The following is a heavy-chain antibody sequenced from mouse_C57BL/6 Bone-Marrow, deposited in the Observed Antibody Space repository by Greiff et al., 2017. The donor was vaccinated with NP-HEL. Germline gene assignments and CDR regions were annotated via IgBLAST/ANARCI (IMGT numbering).Heavy chain of an antibody. J-gene: IGHJ2*01. V-gene: IGHV1-53*01. D-gene: IGHD1-1*01. CDR1: GYTFTSYW. Sequence: QVQLQQPGTELVKPGASVKLSCKASGYTFTSYWMHWVKQRPGQGLEWIGNINPSNGGNNYNEKFKSKATLTVDKSSSTAYMQLSSLTSEDSAVYYCARGHLYYYGSSYADYWGQGTTLTVSS. CDR3: ARGHLYYYGSSYADY. CDR2: INPSNGGN.